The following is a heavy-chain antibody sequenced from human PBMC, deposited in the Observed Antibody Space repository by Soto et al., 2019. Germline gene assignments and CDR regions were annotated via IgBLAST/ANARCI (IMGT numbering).Heavy chain of an antibody. V-gene: IGHV4-31*03. CDR2: IYYSGST. Sequence: SQPMSVTCSVSGGYIRSGGYYWSLNRQNPGKGLEWIGYIYYSGSTYYNPSLKSRVTISVDTSKNQFSLKLSSVTAADTAVYYCARDSLLWFGELLLYQAGPYYGMDVWGQGTTVTVSS. J-gene: IGHJ6*02. D-gene: IGHD3-10*01. CDR3: ARDSLLWFGELLLYQAGPYYGMDV. CDR1: GGYIRSGGYY.